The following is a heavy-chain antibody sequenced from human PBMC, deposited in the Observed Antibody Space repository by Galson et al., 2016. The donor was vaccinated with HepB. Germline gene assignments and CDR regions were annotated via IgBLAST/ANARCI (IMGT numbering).Heavy chain of an antibody. CDR1: TYIFRNYW. J-gene: IGHJ1*01. V-gene: IGHV5-51*01. CDR3: MRHGSKSGWLAAFQN. CDR2: LNPCDSEP. Sequence: QSGAEPKKPGESLKISCPGSTYIFRNYWICWVRQMPGKGLVWVGTLNPCDSEPIYRQTFQGRLTISADKSIGTAYLQWNSLKVSDTAIYYCMRHGSKSGWLAAFQNWGQGTLVTVSA. D-gene: IGHD6-19*01.